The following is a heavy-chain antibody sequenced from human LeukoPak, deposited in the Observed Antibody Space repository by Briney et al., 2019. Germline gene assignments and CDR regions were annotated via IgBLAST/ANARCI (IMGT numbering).Heavy chain of an antibody. J-gene: IGHJ6*02. V-gene: IGHV3-23*01. Sequence: GGSLRLSCAASGFIFSSEAMSWVREAPGKGLGWVSAISVSGGSTYYAASVKGRFTISRDNSKNTLYLQMNSLRAEDTAVYFCAKDPSRPAYYYYGMDVSGQGTTVTVSS. CDR3: AKDPSRPAYYYYGMDV. CDR2: ISVSGGST. CDR1: GFIFSSEA.